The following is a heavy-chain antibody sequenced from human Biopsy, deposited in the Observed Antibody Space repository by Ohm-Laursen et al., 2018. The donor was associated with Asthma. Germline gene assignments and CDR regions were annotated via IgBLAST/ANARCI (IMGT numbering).Heavy chain of an antibody. V-gene: IGHV1-2*06. J-gene: IGHJ2*01. CDR3: ARIKIRIGAGTDRYLDL. CDR1: GYTFTSYY. CDR2: IDPNSGGT. Sequence: ATVKISCKTSGYTFTSYYIHWVRQAPGQGLEWMGRIDPNSGGTNYAQKFLGRVTMTRDTSVNTAFMVLSRLRSDDTAVYYCARIKIRIGAGTDRYLDLWGRGTLVTVSS. D-gene: IGHD3-16*01.